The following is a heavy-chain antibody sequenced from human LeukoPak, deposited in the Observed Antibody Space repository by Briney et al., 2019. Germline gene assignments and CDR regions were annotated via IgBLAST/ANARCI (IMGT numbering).Heavy chain of an antibody. CDR2: IIPILGVV. CDR3: ARAPHSYSYAQGY. CDR1: GGTFSSYA. Sequence: SVKVSCKASGGTFSSYAISWVRQAPGQGLEWMGRIIPILGVVNYAQKFQGRVTITADKSTSTAYMELSSLGSEDTAVYYCARAPHSYSYAQGYWGQGTLVTVSS. V-gene: IGHV1-69*04. J-gene: IGHJ4*02. D-gene: IGHD5-18*01.